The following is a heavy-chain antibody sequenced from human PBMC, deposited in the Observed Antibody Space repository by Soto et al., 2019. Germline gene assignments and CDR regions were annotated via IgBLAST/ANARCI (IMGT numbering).Heavy chain of an antibody. CDR2: MHYSGST. D-gene: IGHD4-17*01. J-gene: IGHJ5*02. CDR1: GGSISSGGYY. V-gene: IGHV4-30-4*01. CDR3: ATYHGDYVGNWFDP. Sequence: PSETLSLTCTVSGGSISSGGYYWSWIRQSPGKGLEWIAYMHYSGSTYYNPSLKSRVTISVDTSKNQFSLKLSSVTAGDTAVYYCATYHGDYVGNWFDPWGQGTLVTV.